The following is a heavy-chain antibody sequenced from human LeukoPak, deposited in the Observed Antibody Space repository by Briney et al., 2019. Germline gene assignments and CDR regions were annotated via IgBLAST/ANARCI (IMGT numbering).Heavy chain of an antibody. Sequence: ASVKVSCKASGYTLTSSHAHWVRQAPGQGLEWMGVINCGDGYTNYAQKFQGRVSVTSDTSTSTIYMELSSLRAEDTAIYYCARDRGGSYSIDYWGQRTLVTVSS. V-gene: IGHV1-46*01. CDR1: GYTLTSSH. CDR2: INCGDGYT. CDR3: ARDRGGSYSIDY. J-gene: IGHJ4*02. D-gene: IGHD1-26*01.